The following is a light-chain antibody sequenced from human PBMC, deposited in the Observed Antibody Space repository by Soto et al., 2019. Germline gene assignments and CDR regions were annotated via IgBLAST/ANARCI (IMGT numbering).Light chain of an antibody. CDR3: QQYMSSVT. Sequence: EIVLTQSPGSLSLSPGQRATLSCRASQSVDTTFFAWYQKKPGQAPRLLIYGASKRATGIPDRFSGSGSGTAFTIIISRLEPEDFAVYYCQQYMSSVTFGQGTKVEIK. CDR1: QSVDTTF. V-gene: IGKV3-20*01. CDR2: GAS. J-gene: IGKJ1*01.